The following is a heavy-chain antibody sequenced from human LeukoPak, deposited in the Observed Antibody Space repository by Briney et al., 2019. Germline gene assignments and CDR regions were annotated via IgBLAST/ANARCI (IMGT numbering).Heavy chain of an antibody. J-gene: IGHJ6*02. CDR1: GFTFSSSA. CDR2: ISNNGGYT. V-gene: IGHV3-23*01. Sequence: GGSLRLSCAASGFTFSSSAMSWVRQAPGKGLEWVSAISNNGGYTYYADSVQGRFTISSDNSKNTLYLQMNSLRAEDTAVYYCAKDLGEGDSSGYYYYGMDVWGQGTTVIVS. D-gene: IGHD3-22*01. CDR3: AKDLGEGDSSGYYYYGMDV.